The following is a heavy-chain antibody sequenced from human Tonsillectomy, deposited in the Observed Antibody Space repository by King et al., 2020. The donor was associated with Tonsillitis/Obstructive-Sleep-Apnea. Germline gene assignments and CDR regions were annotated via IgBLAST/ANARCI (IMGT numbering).Heavy chain of an antibody. V-gene: IGHV4-34*01. Sequence: VQLQQWGAGLLKPSETLSLTCAVYGGSFSGYYWSWIRQPPGKGLEWIGEINHSGNTNDNPSLKSRVTISVDPSKNQFSLKLGSVTAADTAVYYCAGGFGGGPDFVVVPAARTSYYFDYWGQGTLVTVSS. D-gene: IGHD2-2*01. CDR2: INHSGNT. CDR3: AGGFGGGPDFVVVPAARTSYYFDY. J-gene: IGHJ4*02. CDR1: GGSFSGYY.